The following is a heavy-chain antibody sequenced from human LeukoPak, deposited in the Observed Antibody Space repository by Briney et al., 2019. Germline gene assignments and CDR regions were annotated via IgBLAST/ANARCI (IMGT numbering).Heavy chain of an antibody. CDR1: GFTFSSYG. J-gene: IGHJ3*02. Sequence: GGSLRLSCAASGFTFSSYGMHWVRQAPGKGLEWVAVISYDGSNKYYADSVKGRLTISRDNSKNTLYLQMNSLRAEDTAVYYCAKGPRYSSGWYGDAFDIWGQGTMVTVSS. V-gene: IGHV3-30*18. D-gene: IGHD6-19*01. CDR2: ISYDGSNK. CDR3: AKGPRYSSGWYGDAFDI.